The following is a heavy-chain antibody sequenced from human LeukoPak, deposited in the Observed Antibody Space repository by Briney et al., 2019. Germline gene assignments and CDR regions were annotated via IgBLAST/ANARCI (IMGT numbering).Heavy chain of an antibody. V-gene: IGHV3-15*01. D-gene: IGHD3-16*01. CDR2: IKRKTDGGTT. CDR3: TTEFGFSSPGY. J-gene: IGHJ4*02. Sequence: GWSLTLSRAASGFTFSNSWMRWVRQAPGKELEGVGRIKRKTDGGTTDYAAHVKGRFTISRDDSKNTLYLQMNSLKTEDTAVYYCTTEFGFSSPGYWGQATLVTVSS. CDR1: GFTFSNSW.